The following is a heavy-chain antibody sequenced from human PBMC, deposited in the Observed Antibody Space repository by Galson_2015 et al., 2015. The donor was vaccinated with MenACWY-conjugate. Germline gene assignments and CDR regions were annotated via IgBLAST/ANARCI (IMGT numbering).Heavy chain of an antibody. Sequence: SLRLSCAASGFTFSSYSMNWVRQAPGKGLEWVSSISSSGSHVYYADSLKGRFTISRDNAKTSLYLQMNGLRVEDMALYYCARDRIAAAGKDFDFWGQGTLVTVSS. J-gene: IGHJ4*02. CDR3: ARDRIAAAGKDFDF. CDR1: GFTFSSYS. CDR2: ISSSGSHV. D-gene: IGHD6-13*01. V-gene: IGHV3-21*01.